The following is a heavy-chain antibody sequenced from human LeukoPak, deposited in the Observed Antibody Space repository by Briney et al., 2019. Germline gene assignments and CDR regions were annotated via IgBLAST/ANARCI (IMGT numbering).Heavy chain of an antibody. CDR3: ARVISSSWSGYYYYYGMDV. CDR1: GGSISGDY. Sequence: SETLSLTCTVSGGSISGDYWSWLRQAPGKGLEWIAYIYYSGSTNYNPSLKSRVTISVDTSKNQFSLKLSSVTAADTAVYYCARVISSSWSGYYYYYGMDVWGQGTTVTVSS. CDR2: IYYSGST. J-gene: IGHJ6*02. V-gene: IGHV4-59*01. D-gene: IGHD6-13*01.